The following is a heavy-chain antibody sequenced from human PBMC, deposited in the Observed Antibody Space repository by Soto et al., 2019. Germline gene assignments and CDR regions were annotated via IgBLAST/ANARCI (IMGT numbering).Heavy chain of an antibody. D-gene: IGHD6-19*01. J-gene: IGHJ6*02. Sequence: SVKVSCKASGGTFSSYAISWVRQAPGQGLEWMGGIIPIFGTANYAQKFQGRVTITADESTSTAYMELSSLRSEDTAVYYCARDTQWLVRFYYYYGMDVWGQGTTVTVSS. CDR1: GGTFSSYA. CDR2: IIPIFGTA. CDR3: ARDTQWLVRFYYYYGMDV. V-gene: IGHV1-69*13.